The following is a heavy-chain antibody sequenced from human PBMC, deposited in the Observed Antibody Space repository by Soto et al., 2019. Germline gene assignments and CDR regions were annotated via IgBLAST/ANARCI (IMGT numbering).Heavy chain of an antibody. Sequence: GESLKISCAASGFNFSPYWMHWVRQVPGKGLEWISHIGGGGSVTIYADSVKGRFTISRDDAKNTLYLQMNSLRSEDTAVYYCVRDRGSPDSFDSWGQGTMVTVSS. D-gene: IGHD3-10*01. J-gene: IGHJ3*02. CDR3: VRDRGSPDSFDS. CDR1: GFNFSPYW. CDR2: IGGGGSVT. V-gene: IGHV3-74*01.